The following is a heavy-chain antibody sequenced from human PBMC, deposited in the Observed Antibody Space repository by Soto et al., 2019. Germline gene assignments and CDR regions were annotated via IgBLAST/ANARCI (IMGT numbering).Heavy chain of an antibody. CDR1: GASVSGDGSY. D-gene: IGHD6-19*01. J-gene: IGHJ4*02. CDR3: ARDLGSEQWFFDN. V-gene: IGHV4-31*03. Sequence: QVQLQESGPGLVKPSQTLSLTCLVSGASVSGDGSYCSWIRQHPGKGLEFIGYIHNSGSTYSNPPLENRVAMSIDTSKNQFSLRLSSVTAADSAVYFCARDLGSEQWFFDNWGQGILVTVSS. CDR2: IHNSGST.